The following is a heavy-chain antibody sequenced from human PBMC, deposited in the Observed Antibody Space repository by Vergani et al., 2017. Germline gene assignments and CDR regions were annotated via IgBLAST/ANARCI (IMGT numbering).Heavy chain of an antibody. CDR2: IRYDGSNK. Sequence: QVQLVESGGGVVQPGGSLRLSCAASGFTFSSYGMHWVRQAPGKGLEWVAFIRYDGSNKYYADSVKGRFTISRDDSKNTLYLQMNSLRVDDTAVYYCACLGSQLERPTDYWGQGTLVTVSS. J-gene: IGHJ4*02. D-gene: IGHD1-1*01. CDR1: GFTFSSYG. V-gene: IGHV3-30*02. CDR3: ACLGSQLERPTDY.